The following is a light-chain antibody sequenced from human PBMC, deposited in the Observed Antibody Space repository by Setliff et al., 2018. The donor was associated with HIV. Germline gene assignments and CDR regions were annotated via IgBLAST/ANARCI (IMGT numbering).Light chain of an antibody. V-gene: IGLV2-14*01. Sequence: QSVLTQPASVSGSAGQSITISCTGTSSDVGGYNYVSWYQQHPGKAPKLIIYEVRNRPSGVSSRFSGSKSGNTASLTISGLQTEDEADYYCSSYAITNTLPFGTGTKVTVL. J-gene: IGLJ1*01. CDR3: SSYAITNTLP. CDR1: SSDVGGYNY. CDR2: EVR.